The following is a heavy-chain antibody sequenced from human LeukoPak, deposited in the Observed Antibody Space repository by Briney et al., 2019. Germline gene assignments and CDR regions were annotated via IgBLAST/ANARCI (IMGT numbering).Heavy chain of an antibody. CDR2: IYYSGST. CDR1: GGSISSYY. J-gene: IGHJ4*02. D-gene: IGHD3-22*01. V-gene: IGHV4-59*12. CDR3: ARGTYYYDSSGYRGFDY. Sequence: SETLSLTCTVSGGSISSYYWSWIRQPPGKGLEWIGYIYYSGSTNYNPSLKSRVTMSVDTSKNQFSLKLSSVTAADTAVYYCARGTYYYDSSGYRGFDYWGQGTLVTVSS.